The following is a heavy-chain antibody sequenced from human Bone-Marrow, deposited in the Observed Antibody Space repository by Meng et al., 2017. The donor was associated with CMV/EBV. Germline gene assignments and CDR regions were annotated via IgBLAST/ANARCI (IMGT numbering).Heavy chain of an antibody. D-gene: IGHD2-15*01. J-gene: IGHJ4*02. V-gene: IGHV3-64*02. Sequence: GESLKISCVAPGFNFSTYSMHWVRQAPGKGLEYVSAINSVGSATSYADSVKGRFTISRDNSKNTLFLQMGSLRAEDMAIYYCARGICPSSSCYPRGYYFDLWGQGTLVTVSS. CDR2: INSVGSAT. CDR3: ARGICPSSSCYPRGYYFDL. CDR1: GFNFSTYS.